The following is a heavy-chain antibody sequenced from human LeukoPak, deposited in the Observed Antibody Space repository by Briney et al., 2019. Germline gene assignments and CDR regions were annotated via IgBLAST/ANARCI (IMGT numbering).Heavy chain of an antibody. CDR1: GGSISTYY. CDR2: IYYSGST. Sequence: PSETLSLTCTVSGGSISTYYWSWIRQPPGKGLDWIGYIYYSGSTNYNPSLKSRVTISVDTSKNQFPLKLSSVTAADTAVYYCARIYCSSTSCYFLDPWGQGTLVTVSS. J-gene: IGHJ5*02. CDR3: ARIYCSSTSCYFLDP. V-gene: IGHV4-59*08. D-gene: IGHD2-2*01.